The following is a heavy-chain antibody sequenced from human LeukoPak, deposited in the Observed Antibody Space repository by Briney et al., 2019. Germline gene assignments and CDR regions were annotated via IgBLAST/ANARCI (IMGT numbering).Heavy chain of an antibody. Sequence: TGGSLRLSCAASGFTFSSYGMHWVRQAPGKGLEWVAFIRYDGSNKYYADSVKGRFTISRDNSKNTVYMQMNSLRAEDTAVYYCAKDAEDGYNFGYFDYWGQGTLVTVSS. CDR2: IRYDGSNK. J-gene: IGHJ4*02. V-gene: IGHV3-30*02. D-gene: IGHD5-24*01. CDR1: GFTFSSYG. CDR3: AKDAEDGYNFGYFDY.